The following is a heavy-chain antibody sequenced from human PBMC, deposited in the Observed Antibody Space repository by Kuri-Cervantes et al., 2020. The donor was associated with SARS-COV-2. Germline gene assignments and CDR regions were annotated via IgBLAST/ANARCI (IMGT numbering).Heavy chain of an antibody. CDR3: ARDRSTITIFGVVVYYYYMDV. Sequence: SVKVSCKDSAGAFFSYAISWVRQAPGQGLEWMGGIIPILGTANYAQKFLGSVTITADESTSTAYMELRSLRSDDTAVYYCARDRSTITIFGVVVYYYYMDVWGKGTTVTVSS. D-gene: IGHD3-3*01. CDR1: AGAFFSYA. J-gene: IGHJ6*03. V-gene: IGHV1-69*13. CDR2: IIPILGTA.